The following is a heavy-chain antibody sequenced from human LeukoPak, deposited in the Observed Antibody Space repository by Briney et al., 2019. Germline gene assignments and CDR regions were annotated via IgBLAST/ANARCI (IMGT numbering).Heavy chain of an antibody. D-gene: IGHD3-3*01. CDR3: ARGRDDFWSGYYERENWFDP. J-gene: IGHJ5*02. V-gene: IGHV1-8*03. CDR1: GYTFTSYD. Sequence: ASVKVSCKASGYTFTSYDINWVRQATGQGLEWMGWMNPNSGNTGYAQKFQGRVTITRNTSISTAYMELSSLRSEDTAVYYCARGRDDFWSGYYERENWFDPWGQGTLVTVFS. CDR2: MNPNSGNT.